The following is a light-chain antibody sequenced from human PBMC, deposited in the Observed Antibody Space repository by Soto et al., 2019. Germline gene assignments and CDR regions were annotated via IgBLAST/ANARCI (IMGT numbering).Light chain of an antibody. Sequence: EMVMTQPPALPSASGGKSTTLSCRAKTSVNNYLAWYQQKPGQAPRLLIYGASTRATGIPARFSGSGSGTEFTLTISSLQSEDFAVYYCQQYSSWSWTFGGGTKVDIK. CDR2: GAS. CDR3: QQYSSWSWT. V-gene: IGKV3D-15*01. J-gene: IGKJ4*01. CDR1: TSVNNY.